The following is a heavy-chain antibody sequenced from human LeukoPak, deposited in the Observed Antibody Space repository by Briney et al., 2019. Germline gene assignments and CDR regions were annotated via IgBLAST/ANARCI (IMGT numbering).Heavy chain of an antibody. J-gene: IGHJ5*02. D-gene: IGHD1-26*01. CDR1: GFTVSSNY. Sequence: SGGSLRLSCAASGFTVSSNYMSWVRQAPGKGLEWVSVTYSNGRTYYADSVKGRFTISRDISKNTLYLQMNSLRAEDTAVYYCARVNSGSYYVYNWFDPWGQGTLVTVSS. V-gene: IGHV3-66*03. CDR3: ARVNSGSYYVYNWFDP. CDR2: TYSNGRT.